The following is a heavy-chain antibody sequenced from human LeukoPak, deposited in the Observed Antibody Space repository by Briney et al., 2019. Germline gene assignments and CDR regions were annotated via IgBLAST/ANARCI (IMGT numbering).Heavy chain of an antibody. CDR3: ARRYSSSAGASDAFDI. D-gene: IGHD6-6*01. CDR2: IYPGDSDT. V-gene: IGHV5-51*01. Sequence: GESLKISCKGSGYRFTSYWIGWVRQMPGKGLEWMGIIYPGDSDTRYSPSFQCQVTISVDKSISTAYLQWSSLKASDTAMYYCARRYSSSAGASDAFDIWGQGTMVTVSS. CDR1: GYRFTSYW. J-gene: IGHJ3*02.